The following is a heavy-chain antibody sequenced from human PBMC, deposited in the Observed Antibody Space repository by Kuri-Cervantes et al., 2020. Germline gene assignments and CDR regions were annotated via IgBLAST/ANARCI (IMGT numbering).Heavy chain of an antibody. CDR3: AKDSTVLGYFDY. J-gene: IGHJ4*02. CDR1: GFTFSSYS. Sequence: GGSLRLSCAASGFTFSSYSMNWVRQAPGKGLEWVSSISSSSSYIYYADSVKGRFTISRDNAKNSPYLQMNSLRAEDTALYYCAKDSTVLGYFDYWGQGTLVTVSS. CDR2: ISSSSSYI. D-gene: IGHD2/OR15-2a*01. V-gene: IGHV3-21*04.